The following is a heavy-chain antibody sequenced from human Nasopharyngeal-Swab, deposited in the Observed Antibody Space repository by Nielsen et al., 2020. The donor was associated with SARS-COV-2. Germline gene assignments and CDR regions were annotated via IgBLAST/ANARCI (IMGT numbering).Heavy chain of an antibody. CDR3: AKDLYAVAGPLFDY. V-gene: IGHV3-23*01. CDR2: ISGSGGST. D-gene: IGHD6-19*01. Sequence: GESMQISCAASGFNFSSYAMSWVRQAPGMGLEWVSAISGSGGSTSYADSVKGRFTISSDNSKNTLYLQMNSLRAEDTAVYYCAKDLYAVAGPLFDYWGQGTLVTVSS. CDR1: GFNFSSYA. J-gene: IGHJ4*02.